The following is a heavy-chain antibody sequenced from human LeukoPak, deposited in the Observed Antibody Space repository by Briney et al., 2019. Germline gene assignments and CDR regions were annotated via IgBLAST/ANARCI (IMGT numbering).Heavy chain of an antibody. CDR3: ARSERRAAFDI. J-gene: IGHJ3*02. V-gene: IGHV3-48*03. CDR1: GFTFSSYE. CDR2: ISSSGSTI. D-gene: IGHD6-25*01. Sequence: GGSLRLSCAASGFTFSSYEMNWVRQAPGKGLEWVSYISSSGSTIYYADSVKGRFTISRDNAKNSLYLQMNSLRAEDTAVYYCARSERRAAFDIWGQGTMVTVSS.